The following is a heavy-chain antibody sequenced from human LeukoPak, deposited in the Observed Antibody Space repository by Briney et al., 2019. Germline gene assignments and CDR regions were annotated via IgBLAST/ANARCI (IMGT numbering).Heavy chain of an antibody. V-gene: IGHV3-11*04. CDR1: GFTFSDFY. J-gene: IGHJ4*02. Sequence: GGSLRLSCAASGFTFSDFYMSWIRQAPGKGLEWISYIRDSGTTIYYADSVKGRFTISRDNAKNSLYLQMNSLRVEDTAVYYCARAPYPEYYFDYFGQGTLVTVSS. D-gene: IGHD2-21*01. CDR2: IRDSGTTI. CDR3: ARAPYPEYYFDY.